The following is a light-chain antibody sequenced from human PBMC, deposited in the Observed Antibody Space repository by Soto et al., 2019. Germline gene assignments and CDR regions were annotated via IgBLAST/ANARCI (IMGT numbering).Light chain of an antibody. CDR2: DAS. J-gene: IGKJ4*01. Sequence: DMEMTQYPSSLSASVGDSVTITCQASQDISNYLNWYQQKPGKAPKLLIYDASNLETGVPSRFSGSGSGTDFTFTISSLQPEDIATYYCQQYDNLPLTFGGGTKVDIK. V-gene: IGKV1-33*01. CDR1: QDISNY. CDR3: QQYDNLPLT.